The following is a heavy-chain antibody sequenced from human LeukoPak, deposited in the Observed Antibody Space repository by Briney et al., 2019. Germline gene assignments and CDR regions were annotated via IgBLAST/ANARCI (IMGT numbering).Heavy chain of an antibody. J-gene: IGHJ4*02. CDR3: ASYDYVWGSYPLDY. D-gene: IGHD3-16*02. V-gene: IGHV4-39*01. Sequence: PSETLSLTCTVSGGSITSSTYYWGWIRQPPGKGLEWIGSILYSGSTNYSPSLSSRVTISVDTSKNQFSLNLSSVTAADTAVYYCASYDYVWGSYPLDYWGQGTLVTVSS. CDR1: GGSITSSTYY. CDR2: ILYSGST.